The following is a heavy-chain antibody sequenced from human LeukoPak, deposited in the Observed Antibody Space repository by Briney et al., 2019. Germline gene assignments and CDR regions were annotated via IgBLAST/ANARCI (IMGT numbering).Heavy chain of an antibody. CDR3: VSGWYLWVISGTLDY. Sequence: PGGSLRLSCAASGFTFSSYSMNWVRQAPGKGLEWVAVISYDGSDSYYADSVKGRFTISRDNSKNTLYLQMNSLSAEDTAVYYCVSGWYLWVISGTLDYWGQGTLVTVSS. J-gene: IGHJ4*02. V-gene: IGHV3-30*03. CDR1: GFTFSSYS. D-gene: IGHD6-19*01. CDR2: ISYDGSDS.